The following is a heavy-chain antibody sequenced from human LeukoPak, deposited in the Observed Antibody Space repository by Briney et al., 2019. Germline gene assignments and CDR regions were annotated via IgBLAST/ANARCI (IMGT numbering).Heavy chain of an antibody. D-gene: IGHD5-24*01. V-gene: IGHV3-64D*09. Sequence: PGGSLRLSCAASGFTFSSYAMHWVCQAPGKGLEYVSAISSNGGSTYYADSVKGRFTISRDNSKNTLYLQMSSLRAEDTAVYYCVKDPGRDGYNCAFDIWGQGTMVSVSS. CDR2: ISSNGGST. CDR1: GFTFSSYA. J-gene: IGHJ3*02. CDR3: VKDPGRDGYNCAFDI.